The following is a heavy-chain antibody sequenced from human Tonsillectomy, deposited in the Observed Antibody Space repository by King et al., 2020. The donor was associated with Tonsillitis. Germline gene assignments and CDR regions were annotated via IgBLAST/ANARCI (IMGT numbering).Heavy chain of an antibody. CDR3: AKGGGEVITICGVVSPALDI. Sequence: VQLVESGGGLVQPGGSLRLSCAASGFTFSSYAMSCVRQAPGKGLEWVSAISGSGGSTYYADSGKGRFTISRDNSKNTLYLQMKSLRAEDTAVYYCAKGGGEVITICGVVSPALDIWGQGTMVTVSS. CDR2: ISGSGGST. J-gene: IGHJ3*02. V-gene: IGHV3-23*04. CDR1: GFTFSSYA. D-gene: IGHD3-3*01.